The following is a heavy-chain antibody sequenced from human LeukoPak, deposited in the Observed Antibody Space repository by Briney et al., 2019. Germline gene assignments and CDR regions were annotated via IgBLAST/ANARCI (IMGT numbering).Heavy chain of an antibody. CDR2: IGPTGSDR. CDR1: GLTFSTSG. V-gene: IGHV3-21*06. J-gene: IGHJ4*02. CDR3: ATETNGRHYDY. Sequence: GGSLRLSCTASGLTFSTSGFNWVRQAPGKWLEWVASIGPTGSDRYHADSIKGRFTISRDNANNFLYLQMNSLRSEDTAVYYCATETNGRHYDYWGQGTLLTVSS. D-gene: IGHD1-14*01.